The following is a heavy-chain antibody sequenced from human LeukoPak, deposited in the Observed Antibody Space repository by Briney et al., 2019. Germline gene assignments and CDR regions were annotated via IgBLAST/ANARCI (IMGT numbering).Heavy chain of an antibody. V-gene: IGHV3-7*01. J-gene: IGHJ4*02. Sequence: PGGSLRLSCAASGFTFSSYWMSWVRQAPGKGLEWVANIKQDGSEKYYVDSVKGRFTISRDNAKNSLYLQMNSLRAEDTAVYYCAGNWIGYSSSWGIDYWGQGTLVTVSS. CDR2: IKQDGSEK. D-gene: IGHD6-13*01. CDR3: AGNWIGYSSSWGIDY. CDR1: GFTFSSYW.